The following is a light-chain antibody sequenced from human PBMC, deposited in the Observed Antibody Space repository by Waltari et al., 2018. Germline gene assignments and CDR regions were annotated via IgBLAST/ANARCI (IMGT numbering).Light chain of an antibody. CDR3: QQHDNLPLT. CDR1: QSISSY. Sequence: DIQLTQSPSSLSASVGDRVTITSRSSQSISSYLNWYHKKPGKARKLLIYVASNLETGVPSRFSGSGSGTDFTVTISSLQPEDIATYYCQQHDNLPLTFGPGTKVEIK. CDR2: VAS. J-gene: IGKJ3*01. V-gene: IGKV1-33*01.